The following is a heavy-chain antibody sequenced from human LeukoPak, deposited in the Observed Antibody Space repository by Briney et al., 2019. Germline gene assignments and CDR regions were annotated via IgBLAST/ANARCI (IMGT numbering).Heavy chain of an antibody. CDR1: GFTFSSYS. CDR3: ARESPDWFDS. Sequence: GGSLRLSCAASGFTFSSYSMNWVRQAPGKGLEWVSSISSSSSYIYYADSVKGRFTISRDNAKNSLYLQMNSLRVEDTAVYYCARESPDWFDSWGQGTLVTVSS. V-gene: IGHV3-21*01. CDR2: ISSSSSYI. J-gene: IGHJ5*01.